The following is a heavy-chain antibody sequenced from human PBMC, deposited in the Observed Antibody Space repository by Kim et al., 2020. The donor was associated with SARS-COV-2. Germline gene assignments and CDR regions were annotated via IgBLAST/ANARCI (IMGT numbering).Heavy chain of an antibody. V-gene: IGHV1-69*04. J-gene: IGHJ6*02. Sequence: FQGRVTITADKSTSTAYMELSSLRSEDTAVYYCARDLSPDSSGWYYGMDVWGQGTTVTVSS. CDR3: ARDLSPDSSGWYYGMDV. D-gene: IGHD6-19*01.